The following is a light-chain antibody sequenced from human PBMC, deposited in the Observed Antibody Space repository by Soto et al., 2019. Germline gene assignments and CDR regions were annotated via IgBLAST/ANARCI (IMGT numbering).Light chain of an antibody. CDR3: SSYAGSNSVV. V-gene: IGLV2-8*01. Sequence: QSALTQPPSASGSPGQSVTISCTGTSSDVGRFNYVSWYQHHPGKAPKLMMSEVTERPSGVPDRFSGSKSGNTASLTVSGLQAEDEADYYCSSYAGSNSVVFGGGTKLTVL. CDR2: EVT. J-gene: IGLJ2*01. CDR1: SSDVGRFNY.